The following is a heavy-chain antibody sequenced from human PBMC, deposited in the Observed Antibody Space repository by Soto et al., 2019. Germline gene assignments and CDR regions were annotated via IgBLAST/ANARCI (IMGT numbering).Heavy chain of an antibody. CDR2: IYYSGST. Sequence: SETLSLTCTVSGGSISSYYWSWIRQPPGKGLQWIGYIYYSGSTNYNPSLKSRVSISVDTFKNQFSLRLSSVTAADTAVYYCASGSELKDFDYWGQGTLVNVSS. J-gene: IGHJ4*02. CDR3: ASGSELKDFDY. D-gene: IGHD1-26*01. V-gene: IGHV4-59*01. CDR1: GGSISSYY.